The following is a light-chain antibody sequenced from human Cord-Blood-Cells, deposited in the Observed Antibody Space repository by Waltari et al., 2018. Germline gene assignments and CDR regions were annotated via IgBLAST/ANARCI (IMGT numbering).Light chain of an antibody. CDR3: AAWDDSLNGWV. J-gene: IGLJ3*02. CDR1: SSNIGRNT. Sequence: QSVLTQPPSASGTPVQRVTISCSGSSSNIGRNTVNWYQQLPGTAPKLLIYSNNPRPSAVPDRFTGSKSGTSASLAISGLQSEDEADYYCAAWDDSLNGWVFGGGTKLTVL. V-gene: IGLV1-44*01. CDR2: SNN.